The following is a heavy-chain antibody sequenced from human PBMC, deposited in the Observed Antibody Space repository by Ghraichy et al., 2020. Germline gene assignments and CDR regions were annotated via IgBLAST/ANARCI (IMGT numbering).Heavy chain of an antibody. CDR3: AKVPDRITIFGVARKNLYPYGMDV. V-gene: IGHV3-30*18. Sequence: GESLNISCAASGFTFSSYGMHWVRQAPGKGLEWVAVISYDGSNKYYADSVKGRFTISRDNSKNTLYLQMNSLRAEDTAVYYCAKVPDRITIFGVARKNLYPYGMDVWGQGTTVTVSS. CDR2: ISYDGSNK. CDR1: GFTFSSYG. D-gene: IGHD3-3*01. J-gene: IGHJ6*02.